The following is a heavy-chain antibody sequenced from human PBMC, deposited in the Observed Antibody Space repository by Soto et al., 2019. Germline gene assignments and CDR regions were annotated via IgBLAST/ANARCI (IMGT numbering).Heavy chain of an antibody. V-gene: IGHV3-7*01. CDR1: GFIFSTYL. D-gene: IGHD3-16*01. J-gene: IGHJ6*02. Sequence: GGSLRLSCEASGFIFSTYLMSWVRQAPGKGLEWVSNINQGGNEKCYVDSVKVRFTISRENDKKSLFLQMNSLRPEDTAVYYCVGALTYEVPYYHYGMHXWGQGTTVTVS. CDR3: VGALTYEVPYYHYGMHX. CDR2: INQGGNEK.